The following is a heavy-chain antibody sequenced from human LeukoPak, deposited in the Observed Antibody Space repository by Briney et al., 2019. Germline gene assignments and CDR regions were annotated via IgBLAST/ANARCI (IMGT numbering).Heavy chain of an antibody. CDR2: ISYDGSNK. V-gene: IGHV3-30*18. CDR3: AKDIGLTGTLSY. CDR1: GFTFSSYG. D-gene: IGHD2-8*02. J-gene: IGHJ4*02. Sequence: GGSLRLSCAASGFTFSSYGMHWVRQAPGKGLEWVAVISYDGSNKYYADSVKGRFTISRDNSENTLYLQMNSLRAEDTAVYYCAKDIGLTGTLSYWGQGTLVTVSS.